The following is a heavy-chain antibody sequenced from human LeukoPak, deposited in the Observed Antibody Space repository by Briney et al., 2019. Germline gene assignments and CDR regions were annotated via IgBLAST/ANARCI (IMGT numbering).Heavy chain of an antibody. CDR2: IYTSGST. V-gene: IGHV4-4*07. J-gene: IGHJ4*02. D-gene: IGHD3-3*01. CDR1: GGSISSYY. Sequence: PSETLSLTCTVSGGSISSYYWSWIRQPAGKGLEWIGRIYTSGSTNYNPSLKSRVTMSVDTSKNQFSLKLSSVTDADTAVYYCARSTIFGVVITFDYWGQGTLVTVSS. CDR3: ARSTIFGVVITFDY.